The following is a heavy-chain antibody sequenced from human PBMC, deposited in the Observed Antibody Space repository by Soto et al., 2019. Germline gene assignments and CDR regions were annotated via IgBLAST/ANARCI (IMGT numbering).Heavy chain of an antibody. Sequence: GGSLRLSXAASGFTFSSYAMSWVRQAPGKGLEWVSAISGSGGSTYYADSVKGRFTISRDNSKNTLYPQMNSLRAEDTAVYYCAKDYDFWSPPEFDPWGQGTLVTVSS. CDR1: GFTFSSYA. V-gene: IGHV3-23*01. CDR3: AKDYDFWSPPEFDP. CDR2: ISGSGGST. J-gene: IGHJ5*02. D-gene: IGHD3-3*01.